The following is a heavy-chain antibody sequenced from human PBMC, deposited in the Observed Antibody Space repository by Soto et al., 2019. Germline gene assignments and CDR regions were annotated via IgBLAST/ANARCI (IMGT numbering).Heavy chain of an antibody. Sequence: EVQLLESGGDLVQPGGSLRLSCAASGFIFSSYGMSWVRQAPGKGLEWVSAMTGSGGVTYYADSVKGRFTISRYNAKNTLYLQMNSLRADHTAVYYCAKRGGTSGYYPWDYWGQGILVTVSS. J-gene: IGHJ4*02. CDR3: AKRGGTSGYYPWDY. CDR2: MTGSGGVT. D-gene: IGHD3-22*01. V-gene: IGHV3-23*01. CDR1: GFIFSSYG.